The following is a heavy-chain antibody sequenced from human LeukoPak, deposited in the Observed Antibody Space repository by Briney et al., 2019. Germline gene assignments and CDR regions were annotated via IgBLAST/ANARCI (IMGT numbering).Heavy chain of an antibody. Sequence: GGSLRLSCAASGFTFSTYWMSWVRQAPGKGLEWVTFIRHDGSYTYCADSVNGRFTISRDNSKNTLYLQVSSLRAEDTAVYYCAKGVTVAGNYYFDYWGQGALVTVSS. J-gene: IGHJ4*02. CDR2: IRHDGSYT. V-gene: IGHV3-30*02. CDR3: AKGVTVAGNYYFDY. D-gene: IGHD6-19*01. CDR1: GFTFSTYW.